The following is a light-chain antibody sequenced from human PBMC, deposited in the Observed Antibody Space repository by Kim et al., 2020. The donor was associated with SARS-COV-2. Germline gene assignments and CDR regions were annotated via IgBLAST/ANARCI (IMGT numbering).Light chain of an antibody. CDR2: DNN. CDR1: SSNIGKNY. J-gene: IGLJ2*01. V-gene: IGLV1-51*01. Sequence: QSVLTQPPSVSAAPGQKVTISCSGSSSNIGKNYVSWYQQLPGTAPKLLIYDNNKRPSEIPDRFSGSKSGTSATLDIAGLQTGDEADYFCGTWDSSLSAGVFGGGTQLTVL. CDR3: GTWDSSLSAGV.